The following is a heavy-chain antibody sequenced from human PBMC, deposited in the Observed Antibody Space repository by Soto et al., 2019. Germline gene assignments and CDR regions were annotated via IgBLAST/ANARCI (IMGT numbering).Heavy chain of an antibody. CDR3: ARKSITMVRGVIPARDYYYGMDV. V-gene: IGHV1-69*13. CDR1: GGTFSSYA. J-gene: IGHJ6*02. Sequence: ASVKVSCKASGGTFSSYAISWVRQAPGQGLEWMGGIIPIFGTANYAQKFQGRVTITADESTSTAYMELSSLRSEDTAVYYCARKSITMVRGVIPARDYYYGMDVWGQGTTVTVSS. D-gene: IGHD3-10*01. CDR2: IIPIFGTA.